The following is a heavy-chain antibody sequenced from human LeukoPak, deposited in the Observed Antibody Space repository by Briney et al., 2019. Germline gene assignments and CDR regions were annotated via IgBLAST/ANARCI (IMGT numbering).Heavy chain of an antibody. J-gene: IGHJ4*02. V-gene: IGHV3-53*01. CDR2: IYSGGST. CDR3: ARERADY. Sequence: QPGGSLRLSCAASGFSFSSYEMNWVRQAPGKGLEWVSVIYSGGSTYYADSVKGRFTISRDNSKNTLYLQMNSLRAEDTAVYYCARERADYWGQGTLVTVSS. CDR1: GFSFSSYE.